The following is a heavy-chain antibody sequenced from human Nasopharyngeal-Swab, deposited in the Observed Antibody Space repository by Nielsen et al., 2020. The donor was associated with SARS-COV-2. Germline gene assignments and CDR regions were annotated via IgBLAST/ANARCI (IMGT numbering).Heavy chain of an antibody. Sequence: GESLKISCAASGFTFSSYGMHWPRQAPGTGLEWVSAISGSGGSTYYADSVKGRFTISRDNSKNTLNLQMNSLRAEETAVYYCAKAGVEGSGSYFPYYYYYMDVWGKGTTVTVSS. CDR2: ISGSGGST. J-gene: IGHJ6*03. V-gene: IGHV3-23*01. CDR3: AKAGVEGSGSYFPYYYYYMDV. D-gene: IGHD3-10*01. CDR1: GFTFSSYG.